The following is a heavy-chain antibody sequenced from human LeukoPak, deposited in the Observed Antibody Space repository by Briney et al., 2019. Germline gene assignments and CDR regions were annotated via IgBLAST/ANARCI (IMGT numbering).Heavy chain of an antibody. Sequence: VASVKVSCKASGYTFTSYGISWVRQAPGQGLEWMGGIIPIFGTANYAQKFQGRVTITTDESTSTAYMELSSLRSEDTAVYYCARDLSLRDWGQGTLVTVSS. CDR2: IIPIFGTA. CDR3: ARDLSLRD. V-gene: IGHV1-69*05. J-gene: IGHJ4*02. CDR1: GYTFTSYG.